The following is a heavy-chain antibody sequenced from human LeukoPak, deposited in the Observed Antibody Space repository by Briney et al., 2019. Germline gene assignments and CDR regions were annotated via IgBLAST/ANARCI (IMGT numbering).Heavy chain of an antibody. V-gene: IGHV3-30-3*01. D-gene: IGHD1-20*01. CDR2: ISYDGSNK. Sequence: GRSLRLSCAASGFTFSSYAMHWVRQAPGKGLEWVAVISYDGSNKYYADSVKGRFTISRDNSKNTLYLQMNSLRAEDTAVYYCARAITGTDRLVDYWGQGTLVTVSS. CDR3: ARAITGTDRLVDY. CDR1: GFTFSSYA. J-gene: IGHJ4*02.